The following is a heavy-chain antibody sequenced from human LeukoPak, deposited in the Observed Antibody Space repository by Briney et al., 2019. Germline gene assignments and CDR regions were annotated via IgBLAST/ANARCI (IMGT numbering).Heavy chain of an antibody. Sequence: ASVKVSCKASGYTFTSYGISRVRQAPGQGLEWMGWISAYNGNTNYAQKFQGRVTMTTDTSTSTAYMELRSLRSDDTAVYYCARGDDILTGYFRGFDYWGQGTLVTVSS. J-gene: IGHJ4*02. CDR1: GYTFTSYG. CDR2: ISAYNGNT. D-gene: IGHD3-9*01. V-gene: IGHV1-18*01. CDR3: ARGDDILTGYFRGFDY.